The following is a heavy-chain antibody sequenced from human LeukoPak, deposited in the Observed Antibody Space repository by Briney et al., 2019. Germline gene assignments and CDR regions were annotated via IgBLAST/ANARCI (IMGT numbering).Heavy chain of an antibody. CDR2: ISHDGINT. J-gene: IGHJ4*02. V-gene: IGHV3-30*03. CDR1: GFSFSNYV. CDR3: ARDFPGGSGSYYPDY. Sequence: GGSLRLSCAASGFSFSNYVMHWVRQDSGRGLDWVAVISHDGINTYYADSVKGRFTISRDNSKNTLYLQMNSLRAEDTAVYYCARDFPGGSGSYYPDYWGQGTLVTVSS. D-gene: IGHD3-10*01.